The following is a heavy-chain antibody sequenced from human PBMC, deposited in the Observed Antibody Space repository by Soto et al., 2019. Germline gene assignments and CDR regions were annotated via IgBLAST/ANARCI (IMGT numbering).Heavy chain of an antibody. J-gene: IGHJ2*01. Sequence: QVQLVQSGAEVKKPGASVKVSCKASGYTFTSYAMHWVRQAPGQRLEWMGWINAGNGNTKYSQKFQGRATITRDTSASTAYMEQSGLRSEDTAVYYCARGGSLYWYFDLWGRGNLVTVSS. V-gene: IGHV1-3*01. D-gene: IGHD1-26*01. CDR1: GYTFTSYA. CDR2: INAGNGNT. CDR3: ARGGSLYWYFDL.